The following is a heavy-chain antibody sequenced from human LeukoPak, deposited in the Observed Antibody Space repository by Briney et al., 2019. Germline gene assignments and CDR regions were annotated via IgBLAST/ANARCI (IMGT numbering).Heavy chain of an antibody. Sequence: ASVKVSCKASGYTFTRYGISWVRQAPGQGLEWMGWISAYNGNTNYAQKLQGRVTMTTDTSTSTAYMEPRSLRSDDTAVYYCARECEGGCSRGVNYWGQGTLVTVSS. D-gene: IGHD2-2*01. CDR3: ARECEGGCSRGVNY. J-gene: IGHJ4*02. CDR1: GYTFTRYG. V-gene: IGHV1-18*01. CDR2: ISAYNGNT.